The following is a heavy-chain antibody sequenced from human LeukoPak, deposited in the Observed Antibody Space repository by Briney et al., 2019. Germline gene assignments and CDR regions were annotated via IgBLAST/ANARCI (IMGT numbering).Heavy chain of an antibody. V-gene: IGHV1-2*02. CDR3: ATSMVRGVPQNN. Sequence: ASVRVSCKASGYTFTGYYMHWVRQAPGQGLKWMGWINPNSGGTNYAQKFQGRVTMTRDTSISTAYMELSRLRSDDTAVYYCATSMVRGVPQNNWGQGTLVTVSS. CDR2: INPNSGGT. J-gene: IGHJ4*02. D-gene: IGHD3-10*01. CDR1: GYTFTGYY.